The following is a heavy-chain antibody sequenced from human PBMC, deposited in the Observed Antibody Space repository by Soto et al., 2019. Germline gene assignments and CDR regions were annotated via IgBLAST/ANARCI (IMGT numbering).Heavy chain of an antibody. V-gene: IGHV1-69*13. J-gene: IGHJ6*02. CDR2: IIPIFGTA. Sequence: SVKVSCKASGGTFSSYAISWVRQAPGQGLEWMGGIIPIFGTANYAQKFQGRVTITADESTSTAYMELSSLRSEDTAVYYCASSSGSYYKLTYYYYGMDVWGQGTTVTVSS. D-gene: IGHD1-26*01. CDR3: ASSSGSYYKLTYYYYGMDV. CDR1: GGTFSSYA.